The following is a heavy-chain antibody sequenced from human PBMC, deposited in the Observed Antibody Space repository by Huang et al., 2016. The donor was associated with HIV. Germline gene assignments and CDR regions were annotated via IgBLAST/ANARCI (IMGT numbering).Heavy chain of an antibody. CDR2: IDHSGAT. V-gene: IGHV4-34*01. Sequence: QVQLQQWGAGLLKPSETLSLTCAVYGGSFSSYSWSWIRQSPGTGLHWVGEIDHSGATTYNPSLQSRLTISVDTPKNQFSRRLTSVTAADTAVYYCASRRPRVRGGGGDLPSWGQGTLVTVSS. D-gene: IGHD3-10*01. CDR3: ASRRPRVRGGGGDLPS. CDR1: GGSFSSYS. J-gene: IGHJ5*02.